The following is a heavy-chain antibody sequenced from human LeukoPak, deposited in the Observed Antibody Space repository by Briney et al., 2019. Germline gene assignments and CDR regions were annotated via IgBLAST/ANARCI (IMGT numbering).Heavy chain of an antibody. D-gene: IGHD3-10*01. CDR2: FIPILGIA. CDR1: GGTFSSYA. V-gene: IGHV1-69*04. J-gene: IGHJ4*02. Sequence: GASVKVSCKASGGTFSSYALSWVRQAPGQGLEWMGRFIPILGIANYAQRFQGRVTITADKSTTTAYMELSSLRSEDTAVYYCARELLWFGQLMGNWGQGTLVTVSS. CDR3: ARELLWFGQLMGN.